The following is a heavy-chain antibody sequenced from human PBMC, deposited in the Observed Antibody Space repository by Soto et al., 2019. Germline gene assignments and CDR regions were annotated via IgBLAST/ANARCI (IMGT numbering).Heavy chain of an antibody. CDR3: ARGVEGWELLLGFR. CDR2: ISYDGSNK. D-gene: IGHD1-26*01. CDR1: GFTFSSYA. J-gene: IGHJ4*02. Sequence: QVQLVESGGGVVQPGRSLRLSCAASGFTFSSYAMHWVRQAPGKGLEWVAVISYDGSNKYYADSVKGRFTISRDNSKNRLYLQMNSLRAEDTAVYYCARGVEGWELLLGFRWGQGTLVTVSS. V-gene: IGHV3-30-3*01.